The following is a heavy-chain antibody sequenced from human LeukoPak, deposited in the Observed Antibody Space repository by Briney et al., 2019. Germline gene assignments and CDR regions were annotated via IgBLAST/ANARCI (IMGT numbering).Heavy chain of an antibody. CDR2: INHSGST. J-gene: IGHJ4*02. Sequence: ASETLSLTCAVYGGSFSGYYWSWIRQPPGKGPEWIGEINHSGSTNYNPSLKSRVTISVDTSKNQFSLKLSSVTAADTAVYYCARPMVRGAPDDPPLKIFDYWGQGTLVTVSS. CDR1: GGSFSGYY. D-gene: IGHD3-10*01. CDR3: ARPMVRGAPDDPPLKIFDY. V-gene: IGHV4-34*01.